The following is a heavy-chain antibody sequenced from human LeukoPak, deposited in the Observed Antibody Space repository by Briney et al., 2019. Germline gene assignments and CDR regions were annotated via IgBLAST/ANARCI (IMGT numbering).Heavy chain of an antibody. D-gene: IGHD4-17*01. CDR1: GFTFSSYG. CDR3: AKDIIYGDYVGVWFDP. V-gene: IGHV3-30*02. CDR2: IRYDGSNK. Sequence: GGSLRLSCGASGFTFSSYGMHWVRQAPGKGLEWVAFIRYDGSNKYYADSVKGRFTISRDNSKNTLYLQMNSLRAEDTALYYCAKDIIYGDYVGVWFDPWGQGTLVTVSS. J-gene: IGHJ5*02.